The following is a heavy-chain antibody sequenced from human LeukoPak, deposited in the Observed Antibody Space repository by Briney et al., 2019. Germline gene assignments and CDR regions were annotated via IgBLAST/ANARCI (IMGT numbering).Heavy chain of an antibody. CDR3: ARDSSYAILDV. D-gene: IGHD3-16*01. Sequence: PSETLSLTCTVSGGSTSSSSYYWGWIRQPPGKGLEWIGSIYYSGSTYYNPSLKSRVTISVDTSKNQFSLKLSSVTAADTAVYYCARDSSYAILDVWGKGTTVIVSS. J-gene: IGHJ6*04. CDR2: IYYSGST. CDR1: GGSTSSSSYY. V-gene: IGHV4-39*07.